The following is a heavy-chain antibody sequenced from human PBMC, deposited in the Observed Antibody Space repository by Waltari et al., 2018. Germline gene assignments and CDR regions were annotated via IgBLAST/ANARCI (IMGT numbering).Heavy chain of an antibody. CDR3: ACIPGTRSIDY. Sequence: QVQLVQPGAEAKTPGASVKVSCKVSVYTVTELSMHWVRQAPGKGLERMGGVDPEDGETIYAQKFQGRVTMTEDTSTDTTYLELSILRSEDTAVYYCACIPGTRSIDYWGQGTLVTVSS. J-gene: IGHJ4*02. V-gene: IGHV1-24*01. CDR2: VDPEDGET. CDR1: VYTVTELS. D-gene: IGHD1-7*01.